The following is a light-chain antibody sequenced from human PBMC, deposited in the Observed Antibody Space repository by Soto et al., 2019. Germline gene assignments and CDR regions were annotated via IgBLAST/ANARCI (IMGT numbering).Light chain of an antibody. CDR2: GAS. J-gene: IGKJ1*01. Sequence: EIVLTQSPGTLSLSPGERATLSCRASQSVSSSYLAWYQQKPGQAPRLLIYGASSRATGIPDRFSGSGSGTDFTLTISRLEPEDFAVYSCTKYVSTLWMFGQGTNVDIK. CDR1: QSVSSSY. CDR3: TKYVSTLWM. V-gene: IGKV3-20*01.